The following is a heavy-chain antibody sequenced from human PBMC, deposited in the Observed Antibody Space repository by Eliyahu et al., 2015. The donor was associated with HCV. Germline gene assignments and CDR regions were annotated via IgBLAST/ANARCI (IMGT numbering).Heavy chain of an antibody. Sequence: QVQLVESGGGVVQPGRXLRLSCAASGFAFNTYGLHWVRQAPGKGLEWVAFIWYDGRDKYYANSVKGRFSISRDDSRNMLYLQMNSVRDDDTAVYYCVRDRHCSATTCFNWFDPWGQGTLVTVSS. V-gene: IGHV3-33*01. J-gene: IGHJ5*02. CDR1: GFAFNTYG. CDR3: VRDRHCSATTCFNWFDP. CDR2: IWYDGRDK. D-gene: IGHD2-15*01.